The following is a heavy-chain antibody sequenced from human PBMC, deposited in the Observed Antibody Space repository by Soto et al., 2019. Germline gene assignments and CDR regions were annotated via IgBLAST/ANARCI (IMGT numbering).Heavy chain of an antibody. Sequence: QVQLVQSGAEVKKPGASVKVSCKASGYTFSNYGISWVRQAPGQGLEWMGGISAYNGKTYDAERLQGRLTMTTDTSTSTAYMELRSLRSDDTAVYYCAREANCGSDCYSPAEYSQHWGQGTLVTVSS. J-gene: IGHJ1*01. CDR3: AREANCGSDCYSPAEYSQH. D-gene: IGHD2-21*02. CDR1: GYTFSNYG. V-gene: IGHV1-18*04. CDR2: ISAYNGKT.